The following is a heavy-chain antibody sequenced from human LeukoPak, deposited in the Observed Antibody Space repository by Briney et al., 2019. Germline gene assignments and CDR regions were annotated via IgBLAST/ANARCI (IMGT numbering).Heavy chain of an antibody. CDR1: GFTFSSYA. CDR3: AKDPVWFGELSGIDY. Sequence: PGGSLRLSCAASGFTFSSYAMSWVRQAPGKGLEWVSAISGSGGSTYYADSVKGRFTISRDNSKNTLYLQMNSLRAEDTAVYYCAKDPVWFGELSGIDYWGQGTLVTVSS. CDR2: ISGSGGST. J-gene: IGHJ4*02. V-gene: IGHV3-23*01. D-gene: IGHD3-10*01.